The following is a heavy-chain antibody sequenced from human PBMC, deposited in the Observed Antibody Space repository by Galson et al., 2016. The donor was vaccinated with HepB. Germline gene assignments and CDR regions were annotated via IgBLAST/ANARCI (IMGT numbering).Heavy chain of an antibody. CDR2: IHNSGSA. J-gene: IGHJ4*02. CDR1: GGSITTTRYY. CDR3: ARGVTGTPYFDF. V-gene: IGHV4-39*07. Sequence: SETLSLTCSVSGGSITTTRYYWGWIRQPPGKGLEWIASIHNSGSAYYSPSLKSRVTVSVDTSKNQFSLELRSMTAADTAIYYCARGVTGTPYFDFWGQGALVTVSS. D-gene: IGHD2-21*02.